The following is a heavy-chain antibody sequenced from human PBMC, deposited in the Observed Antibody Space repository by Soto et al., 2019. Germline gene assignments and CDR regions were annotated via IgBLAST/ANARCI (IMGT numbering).Heavy chain of an antibody. CDR3: ARSVEWGSRPTPYCMDF. D-gene: IGHD3-3*01. CDR1: GYSFTSYW. J-gene: IGHJ6*02. CDR2: IDPSDSYT. V-gene: IGHV5-10-1*01. Sequence: PGESLKISCKGSGYSFTSYWISWVRQMPGKGLERMGRIDPSDSYTNYSPSLQGHVTISADKSISTAYLQWSSLKASDTAMYYCARSVEWGSRPTPYCMDFWGQVTTVTVSS.